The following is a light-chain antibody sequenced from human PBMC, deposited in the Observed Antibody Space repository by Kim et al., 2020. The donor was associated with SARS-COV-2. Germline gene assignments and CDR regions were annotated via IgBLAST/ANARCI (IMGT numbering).Light chain of an antibody. Sequence: GQSITLSCTGTSSNIGSYNYVSWYQQHPGSAPKLMIYDVNKRPSGVSNRFSGSKSGNTASLTISGLQAEDEADYYCSSFTTTSRLVFGGGTQLTVL. V-gene: IGLV2-14*03. CDR2: DVN. CDR1: SSNIGSYNY. J-gene: IGLJ3*02. CDR3: SSFTTTSRLV.